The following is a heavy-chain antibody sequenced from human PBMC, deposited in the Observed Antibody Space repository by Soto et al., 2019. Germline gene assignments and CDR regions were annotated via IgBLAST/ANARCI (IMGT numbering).Heavy chain of an antibody. V-gene: IGHV3-33*01. D-gene: IGHD2-2*01. CDR2: IWFDGSDK. CDR1: GFTFSTYG. J-gene: IGHJ3*02. CDR3: ARLYCGAASCYSVGAFDI. Sequence: QVQLVESGGGVVQPGRSLRLSCAASGFTFSTYGMHWVRQAPGKGLERLALIWFDGSDKYYTESVKGRVTISRDNSRSTVDRQMSSLRAEDTAVYYCARLYCGAASCYSVGAFDIRGQGTMVTVTS.